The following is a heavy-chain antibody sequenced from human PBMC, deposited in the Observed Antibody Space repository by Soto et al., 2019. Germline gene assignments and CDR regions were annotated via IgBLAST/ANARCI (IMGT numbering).Heavy chain of an antibody. J-gene: IGHJ4*02. CDR2: IRSKANSYAT. Sequence: PGGSLRLSCAASGFTFSGSAMHWVRQASGKGLEWVGRIRSKANSYATAYAASVKGRFTISRDDSKNTAYLQMNSLKTEDTAVYYFTRLTEYYYGSGSSDYWGQGTLVTVSS. D-gene: IGHD3-10*01. V-gene: IGHV3-73*01. CDR3: TRLTEYYYGSGSSDY. CDR1: GFTFSGSA.